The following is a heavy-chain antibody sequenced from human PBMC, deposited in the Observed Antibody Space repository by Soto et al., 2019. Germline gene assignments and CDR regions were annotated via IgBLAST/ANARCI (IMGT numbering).Heavy chain of an antibody. CDR1: GYTFTSYG. V-gene: IGHV1-18*04. J-gene: IGHJ5*02. Sequence: ASVKLYCKASGYTFTSYGISWVRQAPGQGLEWMGWISAYNGNTNYAQKLQGRVTMTTDTSTSTAYMELRSLRSDDTAVYYCARATNYYDSSGHWFDTSGQGTLVSVSS. CDR2: ISAYNGNT. CDR3: ARATNYYDSSGHWFDT. D-gene: IGHD3-22*01.